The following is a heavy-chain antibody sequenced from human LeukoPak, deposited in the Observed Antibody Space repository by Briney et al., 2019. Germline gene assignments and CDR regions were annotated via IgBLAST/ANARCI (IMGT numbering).Heavy chain of an antibody. V-gene: IGHV3-30*18. CDR1: GFTFSSYA. D-gene: IGHD3-3*01. CDR3: AKAPYYDFWSGSLYGMDV. J-gene: IGHJ6*02. CDR2: ISYDGSNK. Sequence: GGSLRLSCAASGFTFSSYAMSWVRQAPGKGLEWVAVISYDGSNKYYADSVKGRFTISRDNSKNTLYLQMNSLRAEDTAVYYCAKAPYYDFWSGSLYGMDVWGQGTTVTVSS.